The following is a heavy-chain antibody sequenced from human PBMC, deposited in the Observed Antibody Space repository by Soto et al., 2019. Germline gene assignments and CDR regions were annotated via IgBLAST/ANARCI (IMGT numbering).Heavy chain of an antibody. CDR2: IIPIFGTA. CDR1: GGTFSIYA. CDR3: ARVVGAKGGYYYYYGMDV. D-gene: IGHD1-26*01. J-gene: IGHJ6*02. Sequence: SVKVSCKASGGTFSIYAISGVLQSPLRGLEWMGGIIPIFGTANYAQKFQGRVTITADESTSTAYMELSGLRSEDTAVYYCARVVGAKGGYYYYYGMDVWGQGTTVTVSS. V-gene: IGHV1-69*13.